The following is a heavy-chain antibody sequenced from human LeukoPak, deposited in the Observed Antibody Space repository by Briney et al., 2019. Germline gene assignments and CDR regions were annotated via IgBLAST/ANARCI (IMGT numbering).Heavy chain of an antibody. J-gene: IGHJ4*02. CDR2: IYYSGST. CDR1: GGSISSYY. CDR3: ARDSSRGAFDY. V-gene: IGHV4-59*01. Sequence: PSGTLSLTCTVSGGSISSYYWSWIRQPPGKGLEWIGYIYYSGSTNYNPSLKSRVTISVDTSKNQFSLKLSSVTAADTAVYYCARDSSRGAFDYWGQGTLVAVSS.